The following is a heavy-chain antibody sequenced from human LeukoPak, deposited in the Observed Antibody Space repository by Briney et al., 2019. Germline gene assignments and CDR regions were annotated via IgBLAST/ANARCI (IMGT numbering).Heavy chain of an antibody. CDR1: GASFSSHS. J-gene: IGHJ4*02. Sequence: PSETLSLTCTVSGASFSSHSWSWFRQPPGHGLDWIGYISYTGSTNYNPSLKSRVIISRDTSKSQFSLKLSSVTAADTAVYYCARGSGWCDYWGQGSLVTVSS. V-gene: IGHV4-59*11. D-gene: IGHD6-19*01. CDR2: ISYTGST. CDR3: ARGSGWCDY.